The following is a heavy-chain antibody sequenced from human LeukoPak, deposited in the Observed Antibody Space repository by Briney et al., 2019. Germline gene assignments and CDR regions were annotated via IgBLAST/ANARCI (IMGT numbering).Heavy chain of an antibody. D-gene: IGHD3-3*01. CDR2: IYYSGRT. V-gene: IGHV4-39*01. CDR3: ARSGNYDFWSGYYPPLFFDY. Sequence: PSETLSLTCTVSRDSISSNGFYWGWIRQPPGKGLEWVGSIYYSGRTNYSPSLKSRLTISVDPSKDQFSLRLTSVTTADTAVYFCARSGNYDFWSGYYPPLFFDYWGQGTLVTVSS. J-gene: IGHJ4*02. CDR1: RDSISSNGFY.